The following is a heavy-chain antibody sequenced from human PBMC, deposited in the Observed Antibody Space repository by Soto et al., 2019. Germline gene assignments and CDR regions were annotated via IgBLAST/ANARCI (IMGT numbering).Heavy chain of an antibody. Sequence: ASETLSITCDVSICSITTIFLWTWVRQFPGKGLECIGEIAHDGHTNYNPSLSGRVTMSVDLSNSQFSLNVASVTAADTAVYFCVGGRDYDYWGQGTLVTVSS. D-gene: IGHD1-26*01. V-gene: IGHV4-4*02. CDR2: IAHDGHT. J-gene: IGHJ4*02. CDR3: VGGRDYDY. CDR1: ICSITTIFL.